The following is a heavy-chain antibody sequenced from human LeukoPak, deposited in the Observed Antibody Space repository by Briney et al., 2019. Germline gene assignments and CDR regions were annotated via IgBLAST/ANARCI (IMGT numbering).Heavy chain of an antibody. CDR2: ISYDGSNK. Sequence: PGGSLRLSCAASGFTFSSYAMHWVRQAPGKGLEWVAVISYDGSNKYYADSVKGRFTISRDNSKNTLYLQMNSLRAEDTAVYYCARDQPVLLWFGEPSSGMDVWGQGTTVTVSS. CDR3: ARDQPVLLWFGEPSSGMDV. CDR1: GFTFSSYA. D-gene: IGHD3-10*01. V-gene: IGHV3-30-3*01. J-gene: IGHJ6*02.